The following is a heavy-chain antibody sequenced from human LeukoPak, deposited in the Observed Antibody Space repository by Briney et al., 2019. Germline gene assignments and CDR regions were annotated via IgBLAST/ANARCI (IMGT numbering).Heavy chain of an antibody. CDR3: ARHSYGSDY. CDR2: INHSGST. Sequence: SETLSLTCAVYGGSFSGYYWSWICQPPGKGLEWIGEINHSGSTNYNPSLKSRVTISVGTSKNQFSLKLSSVTAADTAVYYCARHSYGSDYWGQGTLVTVSS. D-gene: IGHD1-26*01. V-gene: IGHV4-34*01. J-gene: IGHJ4*02. CDR1: GGSFSGYY.